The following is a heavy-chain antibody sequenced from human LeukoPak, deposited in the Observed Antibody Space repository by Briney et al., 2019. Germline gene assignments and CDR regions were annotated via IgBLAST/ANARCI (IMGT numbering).Heavy chain of an antibody. CDR2: ISATDGGT. Sequence: PGGSLRLSCAASEFTFTNYALSWVRQAPGKGLEWVSTISATDGGTFYADCVRGRFTISRDNYKNTVYLQMNSQSDDDTAIYYCAKVAILGVVLDAFDIWGQGTMVTVSS. D-gene: IGHD3-3*01. V-gene: IGHV3-23*01. CDR1: EFTFTNYA. CDR3: AKVAILGVVLDAFDI. J-gene: IGHJ3*02.